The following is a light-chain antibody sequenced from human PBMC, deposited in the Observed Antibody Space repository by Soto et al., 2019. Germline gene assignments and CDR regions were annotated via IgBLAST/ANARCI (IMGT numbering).Light chain of an antibody. CDR3: QAYDGSVV. CDR1: DSNIGAGYA. J-gene: IGLJ2*01. CDR2: ANN. V-gene: IGLV1-40*01. Sequence: QSVLTQPPSVAGAPGQRVTISCTGSDSNIGAGYAVHWYQQLPGAAPKLLIYANNDRPSGVPDRFSGSRSDTSASLAITGLQSEDDGDYYCQAYDGSVVFGGGTKLTVL.